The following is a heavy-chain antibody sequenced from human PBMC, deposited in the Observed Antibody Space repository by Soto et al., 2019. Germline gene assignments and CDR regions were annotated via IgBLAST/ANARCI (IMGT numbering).Heavy chain of an antibody. CDR3: ARLVRGDYNFDY. V-gene: IGHV4-59*01. J-gene: IGHJ4*02. Sequence: SETLSRTSTVWERFNSCDYWGWIRQPPGKGLEWIGYIYYSGSTNYNPSLKSRVTISVDTSKNQFSLKLSSVTAADTAVYYCARLVRGDYNFDYWGQGTLVTVS. D-gene: IGHD4-17*01. CDR1: ERFNSCDY. CDR2: IYYSGST.